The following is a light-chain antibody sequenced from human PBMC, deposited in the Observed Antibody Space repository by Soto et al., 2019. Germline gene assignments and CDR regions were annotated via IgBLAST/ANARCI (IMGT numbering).Light chain of an antibody. Sequence: QLVLTQSPSASASLGASVKLTCTLSSGHSSYAIAWHQQQPEKGPRYLMKLNSDGSHSKGDGIPDRFSGSSSGAERYLTISSLQSEDEADYHCQTWGTGIQGVFGGGTKLTVL. CDR3: QTWGTGIQGV. CDR1: SGHSSYA. V-gene: IGLV4-69*01. CDR2: LNSDGSH. J-gene: IGLJ3*02.